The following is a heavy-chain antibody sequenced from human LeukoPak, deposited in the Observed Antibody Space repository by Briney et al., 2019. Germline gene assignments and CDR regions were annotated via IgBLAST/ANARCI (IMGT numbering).Heavy chain of an antibody. CDR2: IKTDGTIT. CDR1: GFTFSYYG. Sequence: PGGSLRLSCAASGFTFSYYGMHWVRQAPGKGLVWVSRIKTDGTITSHADSVEGRFTISRDNAKNTVYLQLNSLRAEDTAVYYCVRDRTTVTIFDYWGQGTLVTVSS. J-gene: IGHJ4*02. D-gene: IGHD4-17*01. V-gene: IGHV3-74*01. CDR3: VRDRTTVTIFDY.